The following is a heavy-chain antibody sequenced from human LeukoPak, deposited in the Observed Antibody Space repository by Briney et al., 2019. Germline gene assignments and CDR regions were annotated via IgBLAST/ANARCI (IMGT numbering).Heavy chain of an antibody. CDR1: GVPISSSSYY. CDR2: IYYTGST. Sequence: PSETLSLTCSVSGVPISSSSYYWYWIRQPPGKGLEWIVSIYYTGSTYYNPSLKSRVTISVDTSKNQFSLKLSSVTAADTAVYYCARISYTVTKGGARDYWGQGTLVTVSS. D-gene: IGHD4-17*01. V-gene: IGHV4-39*07. J-gene: IGHJ4*02. CDR3: ARISYTVTKGGARDY.